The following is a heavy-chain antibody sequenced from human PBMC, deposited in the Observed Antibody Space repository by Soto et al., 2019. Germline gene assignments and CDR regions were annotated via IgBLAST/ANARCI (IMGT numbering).Heavy chain of an antibody. CDR1: GFTFSSYA. J-gene: IGHJ6*02. CDR3: ARGVSEYYYGMDV. CDR2: ISYDGSNK. D-gene: IGHD3-10*01. Sequence: GGSLRLSCAASGFTFSSYAMHWVRQAPGKGLEWVAVISYDGSNKYYADSVKGRFTISRDNSKNTLYLQMNSLRAEDTAVYYCARGVSEYYYGMDVWGQGTTVTVSS. V-gene: IGHV3-30-3*01.